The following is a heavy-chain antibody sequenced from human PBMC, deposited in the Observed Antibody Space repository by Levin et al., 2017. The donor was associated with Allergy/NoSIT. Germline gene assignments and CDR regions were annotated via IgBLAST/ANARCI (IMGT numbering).Heavy chain of an antibody. D-gene: IGHD3-3*01. CDR2: ISSSGSSI. J-gene: IGHJ4*02. V-gene: IGHV3-48*03. CDR3: ARKLGNFWSGYNYFAN. CDR1: GFTFSSYE. Sequence: GGSLRLSCAASGFTFSSYEMNWVRQAPGKGLEWVSYISSSGSSIYYADSVKGRFTISRDNAKNSLYLQMNSLRAEDTAVYYCARKLGNFWSGYNYFANWGQGTLVTGSS.